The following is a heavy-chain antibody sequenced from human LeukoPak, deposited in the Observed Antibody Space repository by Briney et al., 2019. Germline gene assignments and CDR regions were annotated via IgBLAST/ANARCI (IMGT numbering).Heavy chain of an antibody. J-gene: IGHJ4*02. CDR2: IYHSGST. Sequence: PSETLSLTCTVSGYSISSGYYWGWIRQPPGKGLEWIGSIYHSGSTYYNPSLKSRVTISVDTSKNQFSLKLSSVTAADTAVYYCARLNRGNPSDYWGQGTLVTVSS. D-gene: IGHD4-23*01. CDR1: GYSISSGYY. CDR3: ARLNRGNPSDY. V-gene: IGHV4-38-2*02.